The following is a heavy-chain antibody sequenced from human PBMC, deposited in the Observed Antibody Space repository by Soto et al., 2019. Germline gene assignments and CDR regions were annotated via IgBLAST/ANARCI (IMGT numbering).Heavy chain of an antibody. CDR1: GGSFSGNY. J-gene: IGHJ5*02. D-gene: IGHD4-17*01. CDR2: IKHSGST. V-gene: IGHV4-34*01. CDR3: ARGVDLTGTTDSGWFDP. Sequence: QVQLQQWGAGLLKPSETLSLTCAVYGGSFSGNYWTWIRQPPGKGLEWIGEIKHSGSTNYNPSLESRVTISVDTSKNQFSLKLSSVTAAATAVYYCARGVDLTGTTDSGWFDPWGQGTLVTVSS.